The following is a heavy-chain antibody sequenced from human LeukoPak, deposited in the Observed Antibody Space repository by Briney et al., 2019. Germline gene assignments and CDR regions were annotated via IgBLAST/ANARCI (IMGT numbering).Heavy chain of an antibody. J-gene: IGHJ4*02. D-gene: IGHD6-19*01. CDR2: LYHSGST. CDR3: ARAQWLDLDY. V-gene: IGHV4-38-2*02. CDR1: GYSISSGYY. Sequence: SETLSLTCTVSGYSISSGYYWGWIRPPPGKGLEWIGSLYHSGSTYYNPSLKSRVTISVDTSKNQFSLKLSSVTAADTAVYYCARAQWLDLDYWGQGTLVTVSS.